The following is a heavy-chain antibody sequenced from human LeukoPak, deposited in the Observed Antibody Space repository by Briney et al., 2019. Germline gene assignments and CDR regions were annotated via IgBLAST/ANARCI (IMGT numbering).Heavy chain of an antibody. D-gene: IGHD3-22*01. CDR1: GFTFSSYA. CDR3: AKEGAPNYYDSSGYRRDYYYYGMDV. CDR2: ISGSGGST. Sequence: GSLRLSCAASGFTFSSYAMSWGRQAPGKGLEWVSAISGSGGSTYYADSVKGRFTISRDNSKNTLYLQMNSLRAEDTAVYYCAKEGAPNYYDSSGYRRDYYYYGMDVWGQGTTVTVSS. J-gene: IGHJ6*02. V-gene: IGHV3-23*01.